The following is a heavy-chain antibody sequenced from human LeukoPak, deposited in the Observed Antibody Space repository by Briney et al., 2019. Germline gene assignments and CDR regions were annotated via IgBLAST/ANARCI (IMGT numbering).Heavy chain of an antibody. D-gene: IGHD3-10*01. J-gene: IGHJ5*02. CDR2: INHSGST. V-gene: IGHV4-34*01. Sequence: PSETLSLTCAVYGGSFSGYYWSWIRQLPGKGLEWIGEINHSGSTNYNPSLKSRVTISVDTSKNQFSLKLSSVTAADTAVYYCARSIIWLRNNWFDPWGQGTLVTVSS. CDR3: ARSIIWLRNNWFDP. CDR1: GGSFSGYY.